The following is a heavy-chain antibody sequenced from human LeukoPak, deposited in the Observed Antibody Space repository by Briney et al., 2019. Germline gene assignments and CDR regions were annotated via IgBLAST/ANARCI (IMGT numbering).Heavy chain of an antibody. V-gene: IGHV4-59*11. CDR3: PRGGEYSSEYNWFDP. Sequence: PSETLSLTCIVSGGSISTHYWNRIRQPPGEGLEWIGYMRYDGSTNYNPSLKSRVIISMDTSKNQLSLKLTSVTAADTAVYYCPRGGEYSSEYNWFDPWGQGTLVTVSS. CDR1: GGSISTHY. D-gene: IGHD6-25*01. CDR2: MRYDGST. J-gene: IGHJ5*02.